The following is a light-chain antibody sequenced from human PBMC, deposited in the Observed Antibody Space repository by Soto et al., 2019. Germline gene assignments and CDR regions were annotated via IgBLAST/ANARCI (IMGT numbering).Light chain of an antibody. Sequence: EIVLTQSPGTLSLSPGERATLSCRASQSVSSSYLAWYQHKPGQAPRLLIYGAFSRATGIPDRFGGSGSGTDFALTISRLEPEDFAVYYCQQYGSSPVTFGPGTKVDIK. CDR3: QQYGSSPVT. CDR1: QSVSSSY. J-gene: IGKJ3*01. CDR2: GAF. V-gene: IGKV3-20*01.